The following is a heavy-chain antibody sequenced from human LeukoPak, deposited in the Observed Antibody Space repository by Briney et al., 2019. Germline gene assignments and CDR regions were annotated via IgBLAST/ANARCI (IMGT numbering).Heavy chain of an antibody. V-gene: IGHV4-38-2*02. Sequence: PSETLSLTCTVSSYSISSGYYWGWIRQPPGKGLEWIGSIYHSGSTYYNPSLKSRVTISVDTSKNQFSLKLSSVTAADTAVYYCARAGGYQLQTNWFDPWGQGTLVTVSS. D-gene: IGHD2-2*01. CDR1: SYSISSGYY. CDR2: IYHSGST. J-gene: IGHJ5*02. CDR3: ARAGGYQLQTNWFDP.